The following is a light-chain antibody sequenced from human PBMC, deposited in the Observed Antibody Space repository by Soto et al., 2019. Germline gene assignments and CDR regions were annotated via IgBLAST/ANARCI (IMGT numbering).Light chain of an antibody. CDR1: QSVSSN. V-gene: IGKV3-15*01. Sequence: EIVITQSPATLSVSPGERATLSCRASQSVSSNLARYQQKPGQAPRLLIYGASTRANGIPARFSGSGSGTEFTLTISSLQSEDFALYYCQQYNNWPTVTFGQGTRLEIK. CDR3: QQYNNWPTVT. J-gene: IGKJ5*01. CDR2: GAS.